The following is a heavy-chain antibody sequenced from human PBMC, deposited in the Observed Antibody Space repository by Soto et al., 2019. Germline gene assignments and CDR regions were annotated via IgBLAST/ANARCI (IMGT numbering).Heavy chain of an antibody. CDR1: GFTFSDYG. Sequence: GGSLRLSCAASGFTFSDYGMSWVRQAPGKGLEWVSTTSASGLSTYYADSVRGRFTISRDNSMNTLYLQMNSLRAEDTAVYYCAQGRARTYCSGVTCHPHCYDCWSQGTLVTVSS. J-gene: IGHJ4*02. CDR2: TSASGLST. D-gene: IGHD2-15*01. CDR3: AQGRARTYCSGVTCHPHCYDC. V-gene: IGHV3-23*01.